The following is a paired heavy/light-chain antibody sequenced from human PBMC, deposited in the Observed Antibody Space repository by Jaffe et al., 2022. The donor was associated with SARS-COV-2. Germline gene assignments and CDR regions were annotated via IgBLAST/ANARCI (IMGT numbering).Heavy chain of an antibody. D-gene: IGHD2-15*01. J-gene: IGHJ6*02. CDR3: AREERYCSGGDCQKPTHGMDV. CDR1: GYTFTNYG. V-gene: IGHV1-18*01. Sequence: QVQLVQSGAEVKKPGASVKVSCKTSGYTFTNYGISWVRQAPGQGLEWMGWVSAYNGNTNYAQNLQGRVTLTTDTSTNIAYMELRSLRPDDTAVYYCAREERYCSGGDCQKPTHGMDVWAQGTAVTVSS. CDR2: VSAYNGNT.
Light chain of an antibody. J-gene: IGLJ3*02. Sequence: QSVLTQPPSASGTPGQRVTISCSGSSSNIGSNYVFWYQQLPGTAPKLLLYSNNQRPSGVPDRFSGSKSGTSASLAISGLQSEDEADYYCAAWDDSLRVWVLGGGTKLTVL. CDR1: SSNIGSNY. CDR2: SNN. V-gene: IGLV1-47*01. CDR3: AAWDDSLRVWV.